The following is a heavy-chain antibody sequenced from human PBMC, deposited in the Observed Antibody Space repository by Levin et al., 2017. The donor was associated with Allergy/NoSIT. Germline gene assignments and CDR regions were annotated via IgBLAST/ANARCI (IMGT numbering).Heavy chain of an antibody. D-gene: IGHD6-19*01. CDR3: ARDVRAGLVRVLDY. J-gene: IGHJ4*02. V-gene: IGHV3-30-3*01. Sequence: GGSLRLSCAASGFTFSSYAMHWVRQAPGKGLEWVAVISYDGSNKYYADSVKGRFTISRDNSKNTLYLQMNSLRAEDTAVYYCARDVRAGLVRVLDYWGQGTLVTVSS. CDR2: ISYDGSNK. CDR1: GFTFSSYA.